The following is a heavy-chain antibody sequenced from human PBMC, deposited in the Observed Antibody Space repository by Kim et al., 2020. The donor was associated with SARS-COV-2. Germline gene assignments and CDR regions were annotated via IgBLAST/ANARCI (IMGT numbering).Heavy chain of an antibody. CDR3: ASLMDRGY. J-gene: IGHJ4*02. CDR2: KSGSI. D-gene: IGHD2-2*03. Sequence: KSGSIGYADSVKGRFTIARDNAKNSLYLQMNSLRAEDTALYYCASLMDRGYCGQGTLVTVSS. V-gene: IGHV3-9*01.